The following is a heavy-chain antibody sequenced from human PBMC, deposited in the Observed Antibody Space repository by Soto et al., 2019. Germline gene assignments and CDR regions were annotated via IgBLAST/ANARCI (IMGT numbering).Heavy chain of an antibody. CDR3: ARALREGLPIYYFDS. J-gene: IGHJ4*02. V-gene: IGHV2-26*01. Sequence: QVTLKESGPVLVKPTETLTLTCSVSGFSLSKARMGVSWIRQPPGKALEWLAHIFWNDERTYNTSLKSRPTISSDTTKSQVVLTMTNVDPVDTSTYFCARALREGLPIYYFDSWGQGTLVTVSS. D-gene: IGHD1-26*01. CDR2: IFWNDER. CDR1: GFSLSKARMG.